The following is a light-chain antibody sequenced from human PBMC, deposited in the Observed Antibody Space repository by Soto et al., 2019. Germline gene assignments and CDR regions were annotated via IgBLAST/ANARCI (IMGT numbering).Light chain of an antibody. CDR3: QQYGSSPIT. Sequence: EIVLSQSPGTLSLSTGERATLSCRASQSVSSSYLAWYQQKPGQAPRLLIYGASSRATGIPDRFSGSGSGTDFTLTISRLEPEDIAVYYCQQYGSSPITFGQVTLLENK. J-gene: IGKJ5*01. CDR2: GAS. V-gene: IGKV3-20*01. CDR1: QSVSSSY.